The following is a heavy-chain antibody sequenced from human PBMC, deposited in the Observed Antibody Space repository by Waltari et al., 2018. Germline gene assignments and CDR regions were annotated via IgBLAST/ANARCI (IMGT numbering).Heavy chain of an antibody. Sequence: EVQLLESGGGLVQPGGSLRLSCAASGFTFGGHALRWVRQAPGKGLEWVSAISGSGGSTYYADSVKGRFTISRDNSKNTLYLQMNSLRAEDTAVYYCAKSGMVRGVPDAFDIWGQGTMVTVSS. J-gene: IGHJ3*02. CDR3: AKSGMVRGVPDAFDI. V-gene: IGHV3-23*01. CDR2: ISGSGGST. D-gene: IGHD3-10*01. CDR1: GFTFGGHA.